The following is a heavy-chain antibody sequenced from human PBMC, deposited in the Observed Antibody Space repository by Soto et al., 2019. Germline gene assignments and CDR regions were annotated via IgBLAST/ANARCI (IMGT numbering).Heavy chain of an antibody. CDR2: IYYSGST. D-gene: IGHD6-13*01. J-gene: IGHJ5*02. CDR1: GGSISSSSYY. V-gene: IGHV4-39*01. CDR3: ARRSSSSRGKFDP. Sequence: PSETLSLTCTVSGGSISSSSYYWGWIRQPPGKGLEWIGSIYYSGSTYYNPSLKSRVTISVDTSKNQFSLKLSSVTAADTAVYYCARRSSSSRGKFDPWGQGTLVTVSS.